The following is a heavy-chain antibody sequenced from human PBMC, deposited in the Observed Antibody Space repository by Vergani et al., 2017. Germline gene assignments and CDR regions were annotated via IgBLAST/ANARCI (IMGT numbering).Heavy chain of an antibody. CDR1: GFSLSTSGMR. V-gene: IGHV2-70*04. CDR2: IDWDDDK. J-gene: IGHJ3*02. Sequence: QVTLKESGPALVKPTQTLTLTCTFSGFSLSTSGMRVSWIRQPPGKALEWLARIDWDDDKFYSTSLKTRLTISKDTSKNQVVLTMTNMDPVDTATYYCAGAAQRSPDAFDISGQGTMVTVSS. D-gene: IGHD5-24*01. CDR3: AGAAQRSPDAFDI.